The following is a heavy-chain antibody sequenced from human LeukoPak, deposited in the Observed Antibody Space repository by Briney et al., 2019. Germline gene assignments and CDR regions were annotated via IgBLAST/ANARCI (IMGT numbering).Heavy chain of an antibody. Sequence: SETLSLTCAVHGGSFTYYYWIWIRQSPRKGLEWIGEINHSGNTNYNPSLKSRVSMSVDTSKREFSLKLNSLTAADTAVYYCGRGRFWGFDIWGQGTMVTVSP. CDR1: GGSFTYYY. J-gene: IGHJ3*02. CDR3: GRGRFWGFDI. V-gene: IGHV4-34*01. CDR2: INHSGNT. D-gene: IGHD3-16*01.